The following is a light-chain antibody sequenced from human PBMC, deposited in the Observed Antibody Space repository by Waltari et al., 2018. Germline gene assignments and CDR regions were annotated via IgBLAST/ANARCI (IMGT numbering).Light chain of an antibody. CDR3: SSYTSSSSVV. J-gene: IGLJ2*01. Sequence: QSALTQPASVSGSPGQSITLPCPGTSSDVGGYNAFSWYQQHPGKAPKLMIYDVSNRPSVVSNRFSVSKAGNTASLTISGLQAEDEADYYCSSYTSSSSVVFGGGTKLTVL. CDR2: DVS. CDR1: SSDVGGYNA. V-gene: IGLV2-14*03.